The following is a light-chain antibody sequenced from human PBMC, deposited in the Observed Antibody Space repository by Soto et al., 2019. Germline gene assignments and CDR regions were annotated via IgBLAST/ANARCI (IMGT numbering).Light chain of an antibody. J-gene: IGKJ4*01. V-gene: IGKV3-20*01. Sequence: EIVLTQSPGTLSLSPGERATLSCRASQSVSSSYLAWYQQKPGQAPRLLIYDASSRATGIPDRFSGSGSGTDFTLTISSLEPEDFAVYYCQQYDNLPQTFGGGTKVEIK. CDR2: DAS. CDR1: QSVSSSY. CDR3: QQYDNLPQT.